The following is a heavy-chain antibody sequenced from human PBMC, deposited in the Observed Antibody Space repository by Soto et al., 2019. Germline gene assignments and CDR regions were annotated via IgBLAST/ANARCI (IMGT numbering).Heavy chain of an antibody. V-gene: IGHV4-4*07. J-gene: IGHJ3*02. Sequence: SETLSLTCTVSGGSLSAYSWNWIRQPVGKGLEWIGRIGASGKTNDIPCFKSRLTMSIDRLKNQFPLNLKFVTAADTAVYFCAHGASGASDIWGQGTMLTVSS. CDR1: GGSLSAYS. CDR2: IGASGKT. CDR3: AHGASGASDI. D-gene: IGHD4-17*01.